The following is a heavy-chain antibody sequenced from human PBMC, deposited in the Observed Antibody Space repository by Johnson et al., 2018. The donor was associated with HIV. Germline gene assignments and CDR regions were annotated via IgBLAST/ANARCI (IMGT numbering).Heavy chain of an antibody. CDR1: GLTFSNAW. V-gene: IGHV3-15*01. J-gene: IGHJ3*02. CDR2: IKSKTDGGTT. CDR3: TTAASSSWYGEDAFDI. Sequence: PGGSLRLSCAASGLTFSNAWMSWVRQAPGKGLEWVGRIKSKTDGGTTDYAAPVKGRFTISRDDSKNTLYLQMNSLKTEDTAVYYCTTAASSSWYGEDAFDIWGQGTMVTVSS. D-gene: IGHD6-13*01.